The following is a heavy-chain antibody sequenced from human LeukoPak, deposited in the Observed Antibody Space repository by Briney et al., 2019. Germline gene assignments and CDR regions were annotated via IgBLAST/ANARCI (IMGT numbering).Heavy chain of an antibody. D-gene: IGHD1-26*01. CDR2: IKQDGSEK. V-gene: IGHV3-7*01. Sequence: GGSLRLSCAASGFTFSSYWTSWVRQAPGNGLEWVANIKQDGSEKYYVDSVKGRFTISRDNAKNSLYLQMNSLRAEDTAVYYCARPYSGSYLFDYWGQGTLVTVSS. CDR3: ARPYSGSYLFDY. J-gene: IGHJ4*02. CDR1: GFTFSSYW.